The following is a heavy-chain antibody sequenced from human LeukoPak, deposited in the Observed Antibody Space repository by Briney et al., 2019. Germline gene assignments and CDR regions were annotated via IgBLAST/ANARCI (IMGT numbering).Heavy chain of an antibody. CDR1: GGSISGYY. CDR2: INHSGST. CDR3: ARPLLDGYKDFDY. D-gene: IGHD5-24*01. Sequence: KPSETLSLTCTVSGGSISGYYWSWIRQPPGKGLEWIGEINHSGSTNYNPSLKSRVTISVDTSKNQFSLKLSSVTAADTAVYYCARPLLDGYKDFDYWGQGTLVTVSS. V-gene: IGHV4-34*01. J-gene: IGHJ4*02.